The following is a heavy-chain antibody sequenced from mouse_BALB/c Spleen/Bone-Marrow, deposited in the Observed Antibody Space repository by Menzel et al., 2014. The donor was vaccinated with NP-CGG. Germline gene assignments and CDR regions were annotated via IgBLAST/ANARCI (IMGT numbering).Heavy chain of an antibody. CDR1: GFDFSRYW. CDR2: INPESSTI. CDR3: TRLTYYGLSDY. V-gene: IGHV4-1*02. Sequence: EVMLEESGGGLVQPGGSLKLSCTASGFDFSRYWMSWVRQAPGKGLQWIGEINPESSTINYTPSLKDKFIISRDNAKNTLYLQMSKVRSEDTALYCCTRLTYYGLSDYWDQGATPEVSS. J-gene: IGHJ2*01. D-gene: IGHD1-2*01.